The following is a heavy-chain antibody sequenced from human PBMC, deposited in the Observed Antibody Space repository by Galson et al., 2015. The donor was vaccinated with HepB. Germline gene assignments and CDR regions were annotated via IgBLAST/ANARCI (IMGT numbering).Heavy chain of an antibody. CDR3: VRGTTAPDY. D-gene: IGHD2/OR15-2a*01. J-gene: IGHJ4*02. CDR1: GFTFNNYK. CDR2: ISRGGDTS. V-gene: IGHV3-23*01. Sequence: SLRLSCAATSGFTFNNYKIHWVRHVPGKGLECVPAISRGGDTSDYADSVKGRFTVSRDSSTNTLYLQMNGLRADDTAIYYCVRGTTAPDYWGQGTLVTVSS.